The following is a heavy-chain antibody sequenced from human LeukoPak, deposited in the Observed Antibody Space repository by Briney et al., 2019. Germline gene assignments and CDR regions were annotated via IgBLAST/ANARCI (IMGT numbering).Heavy chain of an antibody. CDR2: TRSKANNYAT. CDR1: GFTFSGSA. CDR3: RYYDILTGSYQPDY. Sequence: GGSLRLSCAASGFTFSGSAMHWVRQASGKGLEWVGRTRSKANNYATAYAASVKGRFTISRDDSKNTAYLQMNSLKTEDTAVYYCRYYDILTGSYQPDYWGQGTLVTVSS. V-gene: IGHV3-73*01. J-gene: IGHJ4*02. D-gene: IGHD3-9*01.